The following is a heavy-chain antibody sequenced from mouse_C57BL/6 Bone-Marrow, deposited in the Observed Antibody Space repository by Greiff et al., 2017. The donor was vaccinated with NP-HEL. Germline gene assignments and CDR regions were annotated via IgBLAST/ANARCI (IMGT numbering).Heavy chain of an antibody. CDR1: GFTFSDYG. D-gene: IGHD2-3*01. CDR2: ISNLAYSI. Sequence: EVNVVESGGGLVQPGGSLKLSCAASGFTFSDYGMAWVRQAPRKGPEWVAFISNLAYSIYYADTVTGRFTFSRVNAKNTLYLERRSLRSEDTAMYYCARHGYWNAMDYWGQGTSVTVSS. J-gene: IGHJ4*01. CDR3: ARHGYWNAMDY. V-gene: IGHV5-15*01.